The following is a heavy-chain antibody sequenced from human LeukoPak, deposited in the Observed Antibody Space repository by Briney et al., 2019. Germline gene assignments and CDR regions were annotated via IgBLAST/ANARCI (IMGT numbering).Heavy chain of an antibody. CDR1: GFTFSSYA. V-gene: IGHV3-23*01. J-gene: IGHJ3*02. CDR2: ISGSGGST. CDR3: AKDAKDSSSSLHAFDI. Sequence: GGSLRLSCAASGFTFSSYAMSWVRQAPGKGLEWVSAISGSGGSTYYADSVKGRFTISRDNSKNTLYLQMNSLRAEDTAVYYCAKDAKDSSSSLHAFDIWGQGTMVTVSS. D-gene: IGHD6-6*01.